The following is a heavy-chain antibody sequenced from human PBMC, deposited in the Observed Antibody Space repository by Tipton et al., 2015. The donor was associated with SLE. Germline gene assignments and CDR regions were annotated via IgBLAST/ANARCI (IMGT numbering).Heavy chain of an antibody. V-gene: IGHV4-61*02. Sequence: TLSLTCTVSGGSLSSGGYYWGWVRQSAGKGLEWIGRSYISGSTNYNPSLKSRVTISVDASKNQFSLKLSSVTAADTAVYYCAKQSWDYYYMDVWGRGTTVTVSS. CDR1: GGSLSSGGYY. CDR3: AKQSWDYYYMDV. D-gene: IGHD4-11*01. CDR2: SYISGST. J-gene: IGHJ6*03.